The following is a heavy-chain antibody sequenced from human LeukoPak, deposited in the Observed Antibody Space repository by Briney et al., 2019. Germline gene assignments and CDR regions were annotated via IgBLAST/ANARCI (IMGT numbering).Heavy chain of an antibody. D-gene: IGHD3-3*01. CDR1: GYTFTGYF. CDR3: ARVRTTTGVVNHGDS. Sequence: ASVKVSCKTSGYTFTGYFMHWVRQAPGQGLEWVGWINPNSGGTNYAQKFRGRVTVTRDTSISTAYMELSSLRSDDTAVYYCARVRTTTGVVNHGDSWGQGTLVTVSS. J-gene: IGHJ4*02. V-gene: IGHV1-2*02. CDR2: INPNSGGT.